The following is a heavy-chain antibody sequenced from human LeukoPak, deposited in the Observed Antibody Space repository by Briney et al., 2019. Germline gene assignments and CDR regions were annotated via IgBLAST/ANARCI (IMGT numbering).Heavy chain of an antibody. CDR1: GFTFSSYG. Sequence: GGSLRLSCAAPGFTFSSYGMHWVRHAPGKGLEWVAIISYDGSNKSYADSVKGRFTISRDNSKNTLYVQMNSLRAEDTAVYYCAKDLVVIPDVTYYYYAMDVWGQGTTVTVSS. V-gene: IGHV3-30*18. CDR2: ISYDGSNK. D-gene: IGHD2-2*01. J-gene: IGHJ6*02. CDR3: AKDLVVIPDVTYYYYAMDV.